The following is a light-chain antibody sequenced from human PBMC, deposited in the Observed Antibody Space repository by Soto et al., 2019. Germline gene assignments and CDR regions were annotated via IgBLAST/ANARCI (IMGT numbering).Light chain of an antibody. J-gene: IGLJ2*01. CDR2: DVS. CDR1: SSDVGGYNY. V-gene: IGLV2-14*01. CDR3: SSYTSSSTE. Sequence: QAASVSGSPGQSITISCTGTSSDVGGYNYVSWYQQHPGKAPKLMIYDVSNRPSGVSNRFSGSKSGNTASLTISGLQAEDEADYYCSSYTSSSTEFGGGTKLTVL.